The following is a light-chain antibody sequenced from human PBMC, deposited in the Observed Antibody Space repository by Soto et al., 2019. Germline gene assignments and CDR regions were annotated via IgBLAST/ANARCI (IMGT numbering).Light chain of an antibody. CDR3: QQYNEWPPFT. CDR2: AAS. Sequence: EIVLAQSPGTLSLSPGERATLCCRSSQSVRSNLAWYQQKPGQAPRLVIYAASTRATGIPDRFSGSVSGTEFTLTISSLQSEDFAVYYCQQYNEWPPFTFGQGTRLEI. V-gene: IGKV3-15*01. J-gene: IGKJ5*01. CDR1: QSVRSN.